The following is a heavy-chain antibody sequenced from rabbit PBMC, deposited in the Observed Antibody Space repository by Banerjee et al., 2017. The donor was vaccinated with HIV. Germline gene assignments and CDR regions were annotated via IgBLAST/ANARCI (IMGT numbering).Heavy chain of an antibody. CDR2: IYVDNGRT. V-gene: IGHV1S45*01. CDR3: ARDAADYGNARDL. J-gene: IGHJ4*01. CDR1: GFDFSSYG. Sequence: QEQLVESGGGLVQPGGSLKVSCKASGFDFSSYGVSWVRQDPGKGLEWIACIYVDNGRTYSASWAKDRFTISKTSSTSVTLQMTSLTAADTATYFCARDAADYGNARDLWGPGTLVPVS. D-gene: IGHD6-1*01.